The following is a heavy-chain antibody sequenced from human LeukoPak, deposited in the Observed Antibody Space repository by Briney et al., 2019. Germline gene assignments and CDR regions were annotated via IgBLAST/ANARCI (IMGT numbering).Heavy chain of an antibody. V-gene: IGHV4-61*02. CDR3: ARGLWYYYDSSGYEEGFDY. D-gene: IGHD3-22*01. J-gene: IGHJ4*02. CDR2: IYTSGST. CDR1: GGSISSGSYY. Sequence: PSETLSLTCTVSGGSISSGSYYWSWIRQPAGKGLEWIGRIYTSGSTNYNPSLKSRVTISVDTSKNQFSLKLSSVTAADTAVYYCARGLWYYYDSSGYEEGFDYWGQGTLVTVSS.